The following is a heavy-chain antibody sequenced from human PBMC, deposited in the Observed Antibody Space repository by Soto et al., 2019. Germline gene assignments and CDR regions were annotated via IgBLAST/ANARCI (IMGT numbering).Heavy chain of an antibody. CDR1: GFTFSSYG. CDR2: IWYDGSNK. J-gene: IGHJ4*02. CDR3: AREYGYDVGSGTRGY. D-gene: IGHD3-3*01. Sequence: QVQLVESGGGVVQPGRSLRLSCAASGFTFSSYGMHWVRQAPGKGLEWVAVIWYDGSNKYYADSVKGRFTISRDNSNNTLYLQMNSLRAEDTAVYYCAREYGYDVGSGTRGYWGQGTLVAVSS. V-gene: IGHV3-33*01.